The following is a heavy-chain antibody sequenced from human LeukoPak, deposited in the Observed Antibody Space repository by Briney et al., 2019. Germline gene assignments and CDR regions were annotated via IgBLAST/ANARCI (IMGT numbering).Heavy chain of an antibody. V-gene: IGHV4-39*01. D-gene: IGHD3-16*01. CDR1: GGSISSSSYY. Sequence: SETLSLTCTVSGGSISSSSYYWGWIRQPPGKGLEWIGSIYYSGSTYYNPSLKSRVTISVDTSKNQFSLKLSSVTAADTAVYYCARPWGAKPKEPFDYWGQGTLVTVSS. J-gene: IGHJ4*02. CDR3: ARPWGAKPKEPFDY. CDR2: IYYSGST.